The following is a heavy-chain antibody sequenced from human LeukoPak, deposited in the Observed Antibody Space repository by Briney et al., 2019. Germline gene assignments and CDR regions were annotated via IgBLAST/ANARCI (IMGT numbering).Heavy chain of an antibody. J-gene: IGHJ6*02. CDR3: ARYYDILIGYSYYYYCMDV. V-gene: IGHV3-48*04. CDR1: GFNFNTYS. Sequence: GGSLRLSCSASGFNFNTYSMNWVRQAPGKGLEWVSYISASSDSTYYADSVKGRFTISRDNAKNSLYLQMNSLRAEDTAVYYCARYYDILIGYSYYYYCMDVWGQGTTVTVSS. CDR2: ISASSDST. D-gene: IGHD3-9*01.